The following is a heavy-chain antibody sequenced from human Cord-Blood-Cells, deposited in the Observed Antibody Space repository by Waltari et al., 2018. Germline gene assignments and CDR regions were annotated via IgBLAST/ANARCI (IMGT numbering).Heavy chain of an antibody. V-gene: IGHV4-34*01. D-gene: IGHD3-10*01. CDR1: GGSFSGYY. J-gene: IGHJ6*02. CDR3: ARGRSGTIWFGESYGMDV. Sequence: QVQLQQWGAGLLKPSETLSLTCAVYGGSFSGYYWSWIRQPPGQGLEWIGEINHSGSTNYNPSLKSRVTISVDTSKNQFSLKLSSVTAADTAVYYCARGRSGTIWFGESYGMDVWGQGTTVTVSS. CDR2: INHSGST.